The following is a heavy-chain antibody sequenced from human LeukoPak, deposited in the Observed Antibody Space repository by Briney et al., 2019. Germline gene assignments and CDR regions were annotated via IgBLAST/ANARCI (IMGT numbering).Heavy chain of an antibody. D-gene: IGHD3-3*01. CDR3: ARGTAPTRYYDFWSGYIPGWFDP. CDR1: GGSFSGYY. V-gene: IGHV4-34*01. J-gene: IGHJ5*02. CDR2: INHSGST. Sequence: SETLSLTCAVYGGSFSGYYWSWIRQPPGKGLEWIGEINHSGSTNYNPSLKSRVTISVDTSKNQFSLKLSSVTAADTAVYYCARGTAPTRYYDFWSGYIPGWFDPWGQGTLVTVSS.